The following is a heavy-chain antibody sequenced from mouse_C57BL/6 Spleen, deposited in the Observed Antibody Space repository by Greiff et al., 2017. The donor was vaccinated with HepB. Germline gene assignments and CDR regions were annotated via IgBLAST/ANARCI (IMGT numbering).Heavy chain of an antibody. CDR1: GYSFTGYY. J-gene: IGHJ4*01. Sequence: VQLKQSGPELVKPGASVKISCKASGYSFTGYYMNWVKQSPEKSLEWIGEINPSTGGTTYNQKFKAKATLTVDKSSSTAYMQLKSLTSEDSAVYYCARNLRYYGVYYAMDYWGQGTSVTVSS. CDR2: INPSTGGT. CDR3: ARNLRYYGVYYAMDY. D-gene: IGHD1-1*01. V-gene: IGHV1-42*01.